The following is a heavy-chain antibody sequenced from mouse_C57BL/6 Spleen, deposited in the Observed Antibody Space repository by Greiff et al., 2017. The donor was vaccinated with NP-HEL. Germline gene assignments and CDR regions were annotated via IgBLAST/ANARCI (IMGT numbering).Heavy chain of an antibody. CDR1: GYTFTDYY. CDR3: ARSNDAYGGFAY. V-gene: IGHV1-26*01. J-gene: IGHJ3*01. CDR2: INPNNGGT. Sequence: EVQLQQSGPELVKPGASVKISCKASGYTFTDYYMNWVKQSHGKSLEWIGDINPNNGGTSYNQKFKGKATLTVDKSSSTAYMELRSLTSEDSAVYYCARSNDAYGGFAYWGQGTLVTVSA. D-gene: IGHD1-1*01.